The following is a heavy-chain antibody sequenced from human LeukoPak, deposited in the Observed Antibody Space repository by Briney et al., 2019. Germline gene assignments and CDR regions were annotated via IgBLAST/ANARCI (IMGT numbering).Heavy chain of an antibody. D-gene: IGHD6-13*01. J-gene: IGHJ4*02. CDR1: GYTFSGYY. Sequence: ASVKVSCKASGYTFSGYYLHWVRQAPGQGLQWVGWINPNSGDAHYAQMFQGRVTMTRDTSINTAYMELRRVRSDDTAVYYCAKSAQYSSAWFTGTFDYWGQGTLVTVSS. V-gene: IGHV1-2*02. CDR2: INPNSGDA. CDR3: AKSAQYSSAWFTGTFDY.